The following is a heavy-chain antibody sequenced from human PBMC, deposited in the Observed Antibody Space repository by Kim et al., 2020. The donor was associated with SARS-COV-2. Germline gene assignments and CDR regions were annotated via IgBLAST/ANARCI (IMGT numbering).Heavy chain of an antibody. V-gene: IGHV4-4*09. J-gene: IGHJ6*02. D-gene: IGHD1-1*01. Sequence: SLKSRVTISVDTSKNQSSLKLSSVTAADTAVYYCARTSGTNYYSYGMDVWGQGTTVTVSS. CDR3: ARTSGTNYYSYGMDV.